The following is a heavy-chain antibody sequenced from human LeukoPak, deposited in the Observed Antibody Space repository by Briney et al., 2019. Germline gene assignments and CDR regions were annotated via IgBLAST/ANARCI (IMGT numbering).Heavy chain of an antibody. CDR1: GYSFTSYW. V-gene: IGHV5-51*01. CDR3: AGGSMGYCSGGSCYPNGAFDI. J-gene: IGHJ3*02. CDR2: IYPGDSDT. D-gene: IGHD2-15*01. Sequence: GESLKISCKGSGYSFTSYWIGWVRQMPGKGLEWMGIIYPGDSDTRYSPSFQGQVTISADKSISTAYLQWSSLKASDTAMYYCAGGSMGYCSGGSCYPNGAFDIWGQGTMVTVSS.